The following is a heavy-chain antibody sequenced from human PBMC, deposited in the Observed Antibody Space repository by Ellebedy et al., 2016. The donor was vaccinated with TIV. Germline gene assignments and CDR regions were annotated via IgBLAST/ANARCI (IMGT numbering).Heavy chain of an antibody. CDR1: GFSFSTYG. CDR3: SRGLFGSGRYSCDY. CDR2: ITSTSDTK. V-gene: IGHV3-48*04. D-gene: IGHD3-10*01. Sequence: GESLKISCAASGFSFSTYGMNWVRQAPGKGLEWLSYITSTSDTKYYADSVKGRFTISRDNPKNSMYLQMDSLRAEDTDVYYCSRGLFGSGRYSCDYWGQGTLVIVSS. J-gene: IGHJ4*02.